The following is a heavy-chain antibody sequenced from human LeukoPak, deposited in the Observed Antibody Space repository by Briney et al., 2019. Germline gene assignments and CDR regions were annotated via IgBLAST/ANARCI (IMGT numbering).Heavy chain of an antibody. CDR1: GSSISSYY. CDR3: ARYSYGSSDY. CDR2: IYYSGST. V-gene: IGHV4-59*01. Sequence: SETLSLTCTVSGSSISSYYWSWIRQPPGKGLEWIGYIYYSGSTNYNPSLKSRVTISVDTSKNQFSLKLSSVTAADTAVYYCARYSYGSSDYWGQGTLVTVSS. D-gene: IGHD5-18*01. J-gene: IGHJ4*02.